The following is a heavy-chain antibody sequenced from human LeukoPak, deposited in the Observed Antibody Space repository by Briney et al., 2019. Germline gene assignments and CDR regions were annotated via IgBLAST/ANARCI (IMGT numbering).Heavy chain of an antibody. CDR2: INTDTGDP. CDR3: ARDAGRHYYDRSGVDAFDI. CDR1: GYTFTTYA. Sequence: ASVTVSFTASGYTFTTYAMNWVRQAPGQGLERMGWINTDTGDPTYAHGFTGRFVFSLDTSVSTTYLQISSLKAEDTAVYYCARDAGRHYYDRSGVDAFDIWGQGTMVTVSS. V-gene: IGHV7-4-1*02. J-gene: IGHJ3*02. D-gene: IGHD3-22*01.